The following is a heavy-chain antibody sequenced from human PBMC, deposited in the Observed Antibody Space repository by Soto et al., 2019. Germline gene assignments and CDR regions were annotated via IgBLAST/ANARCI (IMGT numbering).Heavy chain of an antibody. CDR1: GFTFSSYA. J-gene: IGHJ6*02. V-gene: IGHV3-23*01. CDR3: AKPLDIVVVPAAIYRMATKTYGMDV. Sequence: GGSLRLSCAASGFTFSSYAMSWVRQAPGKGLEWVSAISGSGGSTYYADSVKGRFTISRDNSKNTLYLQMNSLRAEDTAVYYCAKPLDIVVVPAAIYRMATKTYGMDVWGQGTTVTVSS. D-gene: IGHD2-2*01. CDR2: ISGSGGST.